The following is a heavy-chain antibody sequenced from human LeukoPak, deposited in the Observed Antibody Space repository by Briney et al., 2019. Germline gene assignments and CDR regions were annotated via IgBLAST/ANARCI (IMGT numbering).Heavy chain of an antibody. D-gene: IGHD3-3*01. Sequence: SETLSLTCTVSGGSISSSSYCWGWIRQPPGKGLEWIGSIYYSGSTYYNPSLKSRVTISVDTSKNQFSLKLSSVTAADTAVYYCATSNYDFGSGYSFDYWGQGTLVTVSS. V-gene: IGHV4-39*01. CDR3: ATSNYDFGSGYSFDY. CDR1: GGSISSSSYC. J-gene: IGHJ4*02. CDR2: IYYSGST.